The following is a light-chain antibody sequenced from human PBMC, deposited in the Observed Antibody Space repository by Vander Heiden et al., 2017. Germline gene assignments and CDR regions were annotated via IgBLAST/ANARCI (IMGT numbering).Light chain of an antibody. CDR1: RDINSW. CDR3: QQANSFPPYT. V-gene: IGKV1-12*01. J-gene: IGKJ2*01. CDR2: PAS. Sequence: DIQMTQSPSSVSASVGAGVTITCRASRDINSWLAWYQRKPGKAPKLRIYPASTLQGGVPSRFSGSGSGTDYTLTISGLQPEDFATYYCQQANSFPPYTFGQGTKVEIK.